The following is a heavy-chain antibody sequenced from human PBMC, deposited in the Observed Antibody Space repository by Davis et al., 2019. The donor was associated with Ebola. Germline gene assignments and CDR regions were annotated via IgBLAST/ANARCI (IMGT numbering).Heavy chain of an antibody. CDR3: ASLFGSTDY. Sequence: MPSETLSLTCTVSGGSISSYYWSWIRQPPGKGLEWIGFIYYSGSTNYNPSLKSRDTISLDTSKNQFSLKLSSVTAADTAVYYCASLFGSTDYWGQGTLVTVSS. CDR1: GGSISSYY. V-gene: IGHV4-59*08. D-gene: IGHD6-13*01. J-gene: IGHJ4*02. CDR2: IYYSGST.